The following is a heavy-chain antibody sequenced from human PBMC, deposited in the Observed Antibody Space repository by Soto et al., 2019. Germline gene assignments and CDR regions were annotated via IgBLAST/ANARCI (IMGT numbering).Heavy chain of an antibody. V-gene: IGHV1-18*01. J-gene: IGHJ3*01. CDR2: LSAYNGDT. D-gene: IGHD3-3*01. Sequence: QVQLVQSGAEVKKPGASVRVSCTTSGYTFINYGITCVRQAPGQGLEWVGWLSAYNGDTSSSEKLQDRFTMTTDTSTSTVYMDLSSLPSDDTAVYYCARWSALVGGAEALDVRGQGTVVIVSS. CDR1: GYTFINYG. CDR3: ARWSALVGGAEALDV.